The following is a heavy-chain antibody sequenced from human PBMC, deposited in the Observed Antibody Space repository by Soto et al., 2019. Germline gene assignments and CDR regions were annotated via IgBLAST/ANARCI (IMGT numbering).Heavy chain of an antibody. CDR3: ARGVVVVPTSQLGWFDP. CDR1: GGTFSSYA. J-gene: IGHJ5*02. D-gene: IGHD2-15*01. Sequence: QVLLVQSGAEVKKPGSSVKVSCKASGGTFSSYAISWVRQAPGQGLEWMGGIIPMFGTTKYAQKFQGRLTITADESTSTAYMELSSLRSGDTAVYYCARGVVVVPTSQLGWFDPWGQGTLVTVSS. CDR2: IIPMFGTT. V-gene: IGHV1-69*01.